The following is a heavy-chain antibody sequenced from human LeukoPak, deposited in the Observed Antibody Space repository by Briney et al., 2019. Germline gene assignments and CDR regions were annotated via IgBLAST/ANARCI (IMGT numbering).Heavy chain of an antibody. CDR3: ARGGDYGDLRYFDY. CDR1: GGSINNYY. V-gene: IGHV4-59*01. Sequence: PAETLSLTCTVSGGSINNYYWSWIRQPPGKGLEWIGYIYYRGSTNYNPSLKSRVTFSVDTSKNQYSLKLNSVTAADTAVYYCARGGDYGDLRYFDYWGQGTLVTVSS. CDR2: IYYRGST. D-gene: IGHD4-17*01. J-gene: IGHJ4*02.